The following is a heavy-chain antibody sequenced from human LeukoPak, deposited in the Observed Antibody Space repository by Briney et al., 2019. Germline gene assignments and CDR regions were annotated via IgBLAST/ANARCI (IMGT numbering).Heavy chain of an antibody. Sequence: GGSLRLSCAASGFTFDDYGMGWVRHAPGKGLEWVSGINWNGGSTGYADAVKGRFTISRDNAKNSLYLQMNSLRAEDTALYYCARGITYYYDSSGYYFDYWGQGTLVTVSS. D-gene: IGHD3-22*01. CDR1: GFTFDDYG. J-gene: IGHJ4*02. CDR3: ARGITYYYDSSGYYFDY. V-gene: IGHV3-20*04. CDR2: INWNGGST.